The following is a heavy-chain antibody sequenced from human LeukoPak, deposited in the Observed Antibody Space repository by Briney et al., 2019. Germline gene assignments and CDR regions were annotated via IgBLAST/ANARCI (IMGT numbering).Heavy chain of an antibody. CDR2: IIPIFGTA. J-gene: IGHJ4*02. D-gene: IGHD3-10*01. CDR1: GCTFSSYA. V-gene: IGHV1-69*05. Sequence: ASVKVSCKASGCTFSSYAISWVRQAPGQGLEWMGRIIPIFGTANYAQKFQGRVTITTDESTSTAYMELSSLRSEDTAVYYCASGFGELLEDYFDYWGQGTLVTVSS. CDR3: ASGFGELLEDYFDY.